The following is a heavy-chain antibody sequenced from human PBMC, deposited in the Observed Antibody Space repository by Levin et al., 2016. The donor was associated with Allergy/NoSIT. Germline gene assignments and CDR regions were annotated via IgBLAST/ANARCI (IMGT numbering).Heavy chain of an antibody. Sequence: SCAIAGDSVSRNGAAWNWIRQSPSRGLEWLGRTYYRSKWSTDYSSSVKSRATINPETSKNQFSLQMYSVTAEDTATYYCARSQNYYDAIGYYGLDVWGQGTTVIVSS. CDR3: ARSQNYYDAIGYYGLDV. J-gene: IGHJ6*02. CDR2: TYYRSKWST. CDR1: GDSVSRNGAA. V-gene: IGHV6-1*01. D-gene: IGHD3-16*01.